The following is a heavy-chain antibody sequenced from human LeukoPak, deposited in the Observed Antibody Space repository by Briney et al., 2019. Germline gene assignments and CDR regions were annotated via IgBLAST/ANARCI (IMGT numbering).Heavy chain of an antibody. CDR1: GYTFTGYY. D-gene: IGHD2-2*01. CDR2: INPNSGGT. CDR3: ATYCSSTSCPRATMVRGPRPAGFDP. V-gene: IGHV1-2*02. J-gene: IGHJ5*02. Sequence: ASVKVSCKASGYTFTGYYMHWARQAPGQGLEWMGWINPNSGGTNYAQKFQGRVTMTRDTSISTAYMELSRLRSDDTAVYYCATYCSSTSCPRATMVRGPRPAGFDPWGQGTLVTVSS.